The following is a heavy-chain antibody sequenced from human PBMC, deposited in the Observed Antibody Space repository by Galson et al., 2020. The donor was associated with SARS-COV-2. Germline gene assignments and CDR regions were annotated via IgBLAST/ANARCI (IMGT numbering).Heavy chain of an antibody. CDR1: GYSISSGYF. CDR2: IYHSGST. Sequence: ETMSLTCTVSGYSISSGYFWGWIRQPPGKGLEWMGSIYHSGSTYYNPSLKSRVTISVDTSKNQFSLKLSSVTAADTAVYYCATYSVVVVAPTPLRADYWGQGTLVTVSS. CDR3: ATYSVVVVAPTPLRADY. D-gene: IGHD2-15*01. V-gene: IGHV4-38-2*02. J-gene: IGHJ4*02.